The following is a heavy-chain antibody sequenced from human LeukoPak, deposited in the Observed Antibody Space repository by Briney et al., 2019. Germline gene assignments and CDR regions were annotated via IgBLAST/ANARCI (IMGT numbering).Heavy chain of an antibody. CDR3: ATWQQLAYDYYYGMDV. D-gene: IGHD6-13*01. V-gene: IGHV1-24*01. CDR1: GYTLTELS. CDR2: FDPEDGET. Sequence: GASVKVSCKVSGYTLTELSMHWVRQAPGEGLEWMGGFDPEDGETIYAQKFQGRVTMTEDTSTDTAYMELSSLRSEDTAVYYCATWQQLAYDYYYGMDVWGQGTTVTVSS. J-gene: IGHJ6*02.